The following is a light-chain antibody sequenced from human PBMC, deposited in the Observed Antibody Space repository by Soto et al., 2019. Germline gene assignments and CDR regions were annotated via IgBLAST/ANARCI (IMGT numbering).Light chain of an antibody. CDR3: SSYAGSSGWV. Sequence: QSALTQPPSASGSPGQSVTISCTGTSSDVGGYNYVSWYQQHPGKAPKLMIYEVSKRPSGVPDRFSGSKSGNTASLTVSVLQAEAEADYYGSSYAGSSGWVFGGGTKRTVL. CDR1: SSDVGGYNY. V-gene: IGLV2-8*01. CDR2: EVS. J-gene: IGLJ3*02.